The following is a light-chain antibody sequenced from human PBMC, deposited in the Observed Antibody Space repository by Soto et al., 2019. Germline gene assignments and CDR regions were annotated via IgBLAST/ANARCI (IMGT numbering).Light chain of an antibody. J-gene: IGKJ4*01. V-gene: IGKV3-11*01. Sequence: EIVVTQSPATLSLSPGERATLSCRSSQSVSSYLAWYQQKTGQATRLLIYDASNRATGIPARFSGSGSGTDFTLTISSLEPEDFAVYYCQQRSNWQGATFGGGTKVDI. CDR1: QSVSSY. CDR2: DAS. CDR3: QQRSNWQGAT.